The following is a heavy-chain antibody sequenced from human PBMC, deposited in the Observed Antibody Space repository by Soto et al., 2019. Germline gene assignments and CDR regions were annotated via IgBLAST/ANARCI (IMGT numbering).Heavy chain of an antibody. CDR1: GYTFTTYG. CDR3: ARDPPPPDY. V-gene: IGHV1-18*01. J-gene: IGHJ4*02. CDR2: ISAHNDNT. Sequence: ASVKVSCKGSGYTFTTYGITWVRQAPGQGLEWMGWISAHNDNTNYAQKVQGRVTVTRDTSTSTAYMELRNLRSDDTAVYYCARDPPPPDYWGQGTLVTVS.